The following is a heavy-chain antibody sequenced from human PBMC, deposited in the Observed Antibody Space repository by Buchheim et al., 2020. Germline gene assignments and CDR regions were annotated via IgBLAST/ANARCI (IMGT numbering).Heavy chain of an antibody. CDR2: LSYDGSNK. V-gene: IGHV3-30*04. Sequence: QVHLVESGGGVVQPGRSLRLSCAASGLTFSSYTMHWVRQAPGKGLEWVALLSYDGSNKYYADSVKGRFTISRDESNNTLFLQMNSLRAEDTAVYYCARASTYYYDSSGDYWGQGTL. CDR1: GLTFSSYT. D-gene: IGHD3-22*01. J-gene: IGHJ4*02. CDR3: ARASTYYYDSSGDY.